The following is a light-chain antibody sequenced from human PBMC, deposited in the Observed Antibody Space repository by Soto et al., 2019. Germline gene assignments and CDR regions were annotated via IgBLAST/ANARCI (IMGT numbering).Light chain of an antibody. Sequence: EIVLTQSPGTLSVSPGDRATLSCRASQSVDSSYLAWYQQKPGQAPRLLIFGASGRAAGIPDRFSGSGSGTDFTLTISRLEPEDFAVYYCQVFGSSPRYTFGRGTKLEIK. CDR1: QSVDSSY. CDR2: GAS. V-gene: IGKV3-20*01. J-gene: IGKJ2*01. CDR3: QVFGSSPRYT.